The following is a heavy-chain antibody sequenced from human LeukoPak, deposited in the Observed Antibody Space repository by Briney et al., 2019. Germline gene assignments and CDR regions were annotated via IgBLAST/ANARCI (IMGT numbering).Heavy chain of an antibody. CDR2: IHTNTGNP. D-gene: IGHD3-10*01. V-gene: IGHV7-4-1*02. CDR3: ARGRFLSMVRGLSWWCDP. J-gene: IGHJ5*02. Sequence: ASVTVSCKTSGYAFISHGIHWIRQAPGRGLEWMGWIHTNTGNPTYAQAFAGRFVFSLDTSVSTAFLHISGLQVEDTAVYFYARGRFLSMVRGLSWWCDPWGQGTLVSVPS. CDR1: GYAFISHG.